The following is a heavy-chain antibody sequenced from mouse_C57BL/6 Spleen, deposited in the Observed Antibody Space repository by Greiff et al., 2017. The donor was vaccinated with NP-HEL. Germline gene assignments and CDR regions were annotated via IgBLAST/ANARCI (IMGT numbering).Heavy chain of an antibody. Sequence: VQLQQSGAELVRPGASVTLSCKASGYTFTDYDMHWVKQTPVHGLEWIGAIDPDTGGTAYNQKFKGKAILTADKSSSTAYMELRSLTSEDSAVDYCTRSLYGSSPAMEDWGQGTSVTVSS. J-gene: IGHJ4*01. CDR3: TRSLYGSSPAMED. CDR1: GYTFTDYD. CDR2: IDPDTGGT. D-gene: IGHD1-1*01. V-gene: IGHV1-15*01.